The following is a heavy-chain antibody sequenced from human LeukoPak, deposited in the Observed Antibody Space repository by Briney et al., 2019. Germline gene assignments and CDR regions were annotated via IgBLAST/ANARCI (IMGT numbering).Heavy chain of an antibody. CDR1: GFTFSTSA. Sequence: SGGSPRLSCEASGFTFSTSAMSWVRQAPGKGLEWVSAISGSGGRTYYADSVKGRFTISRDNSKNMLYLQMNSLRAEDTAVYYCAKDASAVAGPEGSFDIWGQGTMVTVSS. D-gene: IGHD6-19*01. V-gene: IGHV3-23*01. J-gene: IGHJ3*02. CDR2: ISGSGGRT. CDR3: AKDASAVAGPEGSFDI.